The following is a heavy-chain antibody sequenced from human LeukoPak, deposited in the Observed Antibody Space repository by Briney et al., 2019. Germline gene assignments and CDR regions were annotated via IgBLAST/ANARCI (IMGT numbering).Heavy chain of an antibody. J-gene: IGHJ4*02. CDR3: AKRGVVIRVILVGFHKEAYYFDS. CDR1: GITLSNYG. CDR2: IRGSGGTG. D-gene: IGHD3-10*01. V-gene: IGHV3-23*01. Sequence: GGSLSLSCVASGITLSNYGMSWVRPARGKGLEWVAVIRGSGGTGNDADPVKGRFSISRDNPKKTLYLQMNSLRAEDTAVYFCAKRGVVIRVILVGFHKEAYYFDSWGQGALVTVSS.